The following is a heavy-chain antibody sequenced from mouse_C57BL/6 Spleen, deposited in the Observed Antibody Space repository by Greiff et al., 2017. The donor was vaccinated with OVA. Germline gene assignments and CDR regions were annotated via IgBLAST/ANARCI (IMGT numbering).Heavy chain of an antibody. Sequence: VQLKESGPGLVAPSQSLSITCTVSGFSLTSYAISWVRQPPGKGLEWLGVIWTGGGTNYNSALKSRLSISKDNSKSQVFLKMNSLQTDDTARYYCASSPHYDYDGYYFDYWGQGTTLTVSS. V-gene: IGHV2-9-1*01. CDR1: GFSLTSYA. J-gene: IGHJ2*01. CDR3: ASSPHYDYDGYYFDY. CDR2: IWTGGGT. D-gene: IGHD2-4*01.